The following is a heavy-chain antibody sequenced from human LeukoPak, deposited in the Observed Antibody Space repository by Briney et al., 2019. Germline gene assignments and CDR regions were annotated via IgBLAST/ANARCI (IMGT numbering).Heavy chain of an antibody. D-gene: IGHD6-13*01. CDR1: GGSISSSSYY. V-gene: IGHV4-39*07. CDR3: ARGDWVAAADPEAWFDP. J-gene: IGHJ5*02. Sequence: SETLSLTCTVSGGSISSSSYYWGWLRQPPGKGLEWIGSIYYSGTTNYNPCLKSRVTMSVDTSKNQFSLKLSSVTAADTAVYYCARGDWVAAADPEAWFDPWGQGTLVTVSS. CDR2: IYYSGTT.